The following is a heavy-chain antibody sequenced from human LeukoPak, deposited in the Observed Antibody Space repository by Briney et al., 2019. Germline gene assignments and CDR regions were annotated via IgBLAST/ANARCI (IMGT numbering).Heavy chain of an antibody. CDR1: GFTFSDYY. Sequence: GSLRLSCAASGFTFSDYYMSWIRQAPGKGLEWVSYIGSSGSTIYYADSVKGRFTISRDNAKNSLYLQMNSLRAEDTAVYYCARSRLGIVGATDAFDIWGQGTMVTVSS. J-gene: IGHJ3*02. CDR3: ARSRLGIVGATDAFDI. D-gene: IGHD1-26*01. V-gene: IGHV3-11*01. CDR2: IGSSGSTI.